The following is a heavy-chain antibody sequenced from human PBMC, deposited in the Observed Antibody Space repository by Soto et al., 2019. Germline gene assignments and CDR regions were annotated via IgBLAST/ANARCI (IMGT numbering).Heavy chain of an antibody. CDR2: INAGNGNT. J-gene: IGHJ4*02. Sequence: QVQLVQSGAEVKKPGASVKVSCKASGYTFTSYAMHWVRQAPGQRLEWMGWINAGNGNTKYSQKFQGRVTITRDTSASTAYMELSSLRSEDTAVYYCARNLHLYDYRPYYFDYWGQGTLVTVSS. D-gene: IGHD3-16*01. V-gene: IGHV1-3*01. CDR1: GYTFTSYA. CDR3: ARNLHLYDYRPYYFDY.